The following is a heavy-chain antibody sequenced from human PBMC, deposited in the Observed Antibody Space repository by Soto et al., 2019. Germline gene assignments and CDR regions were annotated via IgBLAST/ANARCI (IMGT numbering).Heavy chain of an antibody. CDR1: GFNFTNHW. Sequence: GGTLRLTCAASGFNFTNHWKHWVRQAQGKGLVWVSRINSDGKSKAYAESVKGRFAISIDNAKNTFYLQMNGLTVDDTAVYYCARESGDCPLNCFDPWGQGTLVTVSS. J-gene: IGHJ5*02. CDR3: ARESGDCPLNCFDP. CDR2: INSDGKSK. D-gene: IGHD2-21*02. V-gene: IGHV3-74*01.